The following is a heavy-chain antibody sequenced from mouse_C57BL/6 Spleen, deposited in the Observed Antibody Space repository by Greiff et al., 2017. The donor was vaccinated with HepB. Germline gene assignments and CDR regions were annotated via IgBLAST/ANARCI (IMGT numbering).Heavy chain of an antibody. CDR2: IYPRSGNT. Sequence: VKLMESGAELARPGASVKLSCKASGYTFTSYGISWVKQRTGQGLEWIGEIYPRSGNTYYNEKFKGKATLTADKSSSTAYMELRSLTSEDSAVYFCARREVYYGSSYDDYWGQGTTLTVSS. J-gene: IGHJ2*01. CDR3: ARREVYYGSSYDDY. V-gene: IGHV1-81*01. CDR1: GYTFTSYG. D-gene: IGHD1-1*01.